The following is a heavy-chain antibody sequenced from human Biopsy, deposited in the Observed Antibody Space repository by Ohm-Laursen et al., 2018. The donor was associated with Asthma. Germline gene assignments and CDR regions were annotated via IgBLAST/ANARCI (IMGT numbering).Heavy chain of an antibody. D-gene: IGHD3-9*01. CDR1: GFTFSSYA. CDR3: AKDRDYDILTGPPGFDY. CDR2: ISGSGGST. Sequence: SLRLSCAASGFTFSSYAMSWVRQAPGKGLELVSAISGSGGSTYYADSVKGRFTISRDNSKNTLYLQMNSLRAEDTAVYYCAKDRDYDILTGPPGFDYWGQGTLVTVSS. J-gene: IGHJ4*02. V-gene: IGHV3-23*01.